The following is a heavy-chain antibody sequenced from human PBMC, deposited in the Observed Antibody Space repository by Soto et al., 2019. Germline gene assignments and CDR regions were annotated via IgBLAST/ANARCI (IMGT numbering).Heavy chain of an antibody. CDR3: ARAAEDYYDSSGYSL. V-gene: IGHV1-69*02. Sequence: QVQLVQSGAEVKKPGSSVKVSCKASGGTFSSYTISWVRQAPGQGLEWMGRIIPILGIANYAQKFQGRVTITADKSTCTAYMELSSLRSEDTAVYYCARAAEDYYDSSGYSLWGQGTLVTVSS. CDR1: GGTFSSYT. CDR2: IIPILGIA. J-gene: IGHJ4*02. D-gene: IGHD3-22*01.